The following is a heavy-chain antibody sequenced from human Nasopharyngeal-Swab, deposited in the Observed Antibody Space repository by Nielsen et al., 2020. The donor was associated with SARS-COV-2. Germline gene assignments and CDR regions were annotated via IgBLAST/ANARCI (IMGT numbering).Heavy chain of an antibody. D-gene: IGHD6-13*01. Sequence: GESLKISCAASGFTFSSYGMHWVRQAPGKGLEWVAVIWYDGSNKYYADSVKGRFTISRDNSKNTLYLQMNSLRAEDTAAYYCARVGAAAGTPFDYWGQGTLVAVSS. CDR2: IWYDGSNK. V-gene: IGHV3-33*01. J-gene: IGHJ4*02. CDR3: ARVGAAAGTPFDY. CDR1: GFTFSSYG.